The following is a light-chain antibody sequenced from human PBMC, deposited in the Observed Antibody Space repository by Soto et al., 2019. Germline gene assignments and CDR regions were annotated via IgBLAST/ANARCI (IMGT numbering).Light chain of an antibody. Sequence: QSALTQPPSASGSPGHSVTISCTGTSSDVGGYNYVSWYQQHPGKAPKLTISEVSKRPSGVPDRFSGSKSGNTASLTVSGLQAEAEADYYCRSFAGNNNLVFVGGTKLTVL. CDR3: RSFAGNNNLV. CDR1: SSDVGGYNY. J-gene: IGLJ2*01. V-gene: IGLV2-8*01. CDR2: EVS.